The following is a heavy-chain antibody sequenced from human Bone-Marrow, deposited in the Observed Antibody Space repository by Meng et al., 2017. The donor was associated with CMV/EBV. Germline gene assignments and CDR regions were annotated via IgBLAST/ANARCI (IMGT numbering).Heavy chain of an antibody. CDR1: GGSFSDYY. Sequence: SETLSPTCAVYGGSFSDYYWSWIRQPPGKGLEWIGEINHSGSTNYNPSLKSRVTISVDTSKNQFSLKLSSVTAADTAVYYCARDPYSRSWGGWFDPWGQGTLVTVSS. CDR2: INHSGST. J-gene: IGHJ5*02. CDR3: ARDPYSRSWGGWFDP. D-gene: IGHD6-13*01. V-gene: IGHV4-34*01.